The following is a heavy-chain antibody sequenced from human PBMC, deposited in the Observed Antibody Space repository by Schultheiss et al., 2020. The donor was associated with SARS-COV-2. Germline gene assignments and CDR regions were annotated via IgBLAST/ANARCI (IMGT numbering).Heavy chain of an antibody. V-gene: IGHV4-30-2*01. J-gene: IGHJ5*02. CDR1: GGSISSGGYS. CDR3: ARGPDFGVPAAMGFDP. CDR2: IYHSGST. Sequence: SETLSLTCAVSGGSISSGGYSWSWIRQPPGKGLEWIGYIYHSGSTYYNPSLKSRVTISVDRSKNQFSLKLSSVTAADTAVYYCARGPDFGVPAAMGFDPWGQGTLVTVSS. D-gene: IGHD2-2*01.